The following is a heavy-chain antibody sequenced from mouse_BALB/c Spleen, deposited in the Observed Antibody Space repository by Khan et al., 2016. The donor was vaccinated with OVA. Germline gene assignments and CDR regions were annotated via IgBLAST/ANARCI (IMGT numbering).Heavy chain of an antibody. CDR3: AIGIYYGYYFDY. D-gene: IGHD1-1*01. J-gene: IGHJ2*01. Sequence: EVQLQESGPGLVKPSQSLSLTCTVTGYSITSGYAWNWIRQFPGNKLEWMGYISYSGVTSYTPSLKSRISITRDTSKNQFFLQLNSVTTEDTATYYGAIGIYYGYYFDYWGQGTTLTVSS. CDR1: GYSITSGYA. V-gene: IGHV3-2*02. CDR2: ISYSGVT.